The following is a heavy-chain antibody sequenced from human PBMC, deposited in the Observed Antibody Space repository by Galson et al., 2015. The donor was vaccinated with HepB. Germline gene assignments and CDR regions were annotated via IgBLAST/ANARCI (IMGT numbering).Heavy chain of an antibody. J-gene: IGHJ6*02. V-gene: IGHV3-7*03. CDR2: IHQDGSSK. D-gene: IGHD3-10*01. CDR1: GFTFSSYW. CDR3: ARRISLVRGIITKPDYYYGMDV. Sequence: SLRLSCAASGFTFSSYWMNWVRQAPGTGLEWVAHIHQDGSSKYYVDSVKGRFPISRDNAKDSVYLQLDSLRAEDTAVYYCARRISLVRGIITKPDYYYGMDVWGQGTTVTVAS.